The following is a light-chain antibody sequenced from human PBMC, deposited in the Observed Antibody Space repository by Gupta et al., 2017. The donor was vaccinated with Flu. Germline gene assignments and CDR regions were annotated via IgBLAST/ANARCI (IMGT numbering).Light chain of an antibody. J-gene: IGKJ1*01. CDR3: RRRCTWPRR. CDR2: DAS. V-gene: IGKV3-11*01. Sequence: EIVLTQSPATLSLSPGERATLSCRASQSVSSYLARHQPTPGQAPRLLIYDASNSATGLPARFSGCGSGTALTLSIISLEPEDFAVYYSRRRCTWPRRFGQGTKLEIK. CDR1: QSVSSY.